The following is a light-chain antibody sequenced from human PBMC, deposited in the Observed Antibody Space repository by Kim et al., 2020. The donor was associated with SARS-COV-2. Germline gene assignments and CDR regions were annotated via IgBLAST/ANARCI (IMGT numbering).Light chain of an antibody. Sequence: QSVLTQPPSASGTPGQRVTISCSGSSSNIGRNYVYWYQQVPGAAPKLLIHDTGQLPSGIPDRFSGSKSGTSASLAISGLRSEDEADYYCATWHDSLSAYVFGTGTKVTVL. V-gene: IGLV1-47*01. CDR1: SSNIGRNY. J-gene: IGLJ1*01. CDR2: DTG. CDR3: ATWHDSLSAYV.